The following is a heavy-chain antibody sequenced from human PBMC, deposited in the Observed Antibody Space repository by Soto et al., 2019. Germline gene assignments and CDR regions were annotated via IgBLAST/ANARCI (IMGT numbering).Heavy chain of an antibody. CDR2: INPDGSST. D-gene: IGHD1-7*01. Sequence: EVQLAESGGGLVQPGGSLRLSCAATGFTFSSYWMHWVRQVPGRGLVWVSRINPDGSSTNYADSVKGRFTMSRDNAKNMVYLEMNSLRAEDTAVYYCARDNWNSYWGQGILVTVSS. CDR3: ARDNWNSY. CDR1: GFTFSSYW. J-gene: IGHJ4*02. V-gene: IGHV3-74*01.